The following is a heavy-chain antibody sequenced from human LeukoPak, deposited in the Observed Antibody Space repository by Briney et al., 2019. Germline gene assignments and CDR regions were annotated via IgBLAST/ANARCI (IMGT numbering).Heavy chain of an antibody. Sequence: ASVKVSCKASGYSFTAYYLHLVRQAPGQGLEWMAWTNPNSGGTNYEHEFQGRVTMTRTTYMSRTNMELGRLGSDDTAVNSCTREGGNGGFDYWGQGTLVTVSS. CDR2: TNPNSGGT. J-gene: IGHJ4*02. CDR3: TREGGNGGFDY. CDR1: GYSFTAYY. V-gene: IGHV1-2*02. D-gene: IGHD4-23*01.